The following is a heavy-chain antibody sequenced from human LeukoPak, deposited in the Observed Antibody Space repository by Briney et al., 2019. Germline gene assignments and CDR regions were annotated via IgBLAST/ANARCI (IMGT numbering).Heavy chain of an antibody. J-gene: IGHJ4*02. Sequence: ASVKVSCKASGYTFTSYGISWVRQAPGRGLEWMGWISAYNGNTNYAQKLQGRVTMTTDTSTSTAYMELRSLRSDDTAVYYCARVNDYVWGSYRYPQFDYWGQGTLVTVSS. D-gene: IGHD3-16*02. CDR1: GYTFTSYG. V-gene: IGHV1-18*04. CDR3: ARVNDYVWGSYRYPQFDY. CDR2: ISAYNGNT.